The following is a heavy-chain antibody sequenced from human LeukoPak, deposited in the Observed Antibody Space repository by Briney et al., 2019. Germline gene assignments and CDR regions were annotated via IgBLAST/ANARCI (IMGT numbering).Heavy chain of an antibody. V-gene: IGHV4-39*01. D-gene: IGHD2-2*01. CDR2: IYYSGST. J-gene: IGHJ4*02. CDR1: GGSISSSSYY. Sequence: SETLSLSCTVSGGSISSSSYYWGWIRQPPGKGLEWIGSIYYSGSTYYNPSLKSRVTISVDTSKSLFSLKMRSVTAADTAVYYCARHIRALVPAPFDYWGQGTLVTVSS. CDR3: ARHIRALVPAPFDY.